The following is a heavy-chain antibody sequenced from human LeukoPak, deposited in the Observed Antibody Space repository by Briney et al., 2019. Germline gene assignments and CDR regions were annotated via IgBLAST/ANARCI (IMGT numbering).Heavy chain of an antibody. J-gene: IGHJ5*02. CDR1: GGSISSYY. CDR2: INTSGST. V-gene: IGHV4-4*07. D-gene: IGHD6-25*01. Sequence: SESLSLTCTVSGGSISSYYWTWIRQSAGKGLEWIGRINTSGSTNYNPSLRSRVTMSVNTSKNQFSLNLTSVTAADTAVYSCAREGGDPRWLDPWGQGTLVTVSS. CDR3: AREGGDPRWLDP.